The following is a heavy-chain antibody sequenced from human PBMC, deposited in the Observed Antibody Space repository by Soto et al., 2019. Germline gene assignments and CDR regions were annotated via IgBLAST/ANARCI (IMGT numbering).Heavy chain of an antibody. CDR2: IKSKTDGGTT. J-gene: IGHJ4*02. D-gene: IGHD3-10*01. CDR1: GFTFSNAW. V-gene: IGHV3-15*07. Sequence: GGSLRLSCAASGFTFSNAWMNWVRQAPGKGLEWVGRIKSKTDGGTTDYAAPVKGRFTISRDDSKNTLYLQMNSLKTEDTAVYYCTHRKEWLGDWYFDYWGQETLVTVS. CDR3: THRKEWLGDWYFDY.